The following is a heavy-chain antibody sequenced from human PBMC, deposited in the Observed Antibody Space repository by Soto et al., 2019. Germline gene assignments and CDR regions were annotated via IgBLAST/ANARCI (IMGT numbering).Heavy chain of an antibody. V-gene: IGHV4-34*01. CDR2: INHSGST. Sequence: SETLSLTCAFYCGSFIGYYWSWIRQPPGKGLEWIGEINHSGSTNYNPSLKSRVTTSVDTSKNQFSLKLSSVTAADTAVYYCARGLAITHGDYWGQGTLVTVSS. D-gene: IGHD1-20*01. CDR3: ARGLAITHGDY. CDR1: CGSFIGYY. J-gene: IGHJ4*02.